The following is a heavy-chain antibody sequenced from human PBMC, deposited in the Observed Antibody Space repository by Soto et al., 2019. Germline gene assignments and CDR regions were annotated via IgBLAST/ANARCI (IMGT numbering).Heavy chain of an antibody. CDR2: IYYSGST. D-gene: IGHD6-13*01. V-gene: IGHV4-39*01. CDR3: ARSGQQLGHFDY. J-gene: IGHJ4*02. Sequence: LSLTFTVSGGSISSSSYYWGWIRQPPGKGLEWIGSIYYSGSTYYNPSLKSRVTISVDTSKNQFSLKLSSVTAADTAVYYCARSGQQLGHFDYWGQGTLVTVSS. CDR1: GGSISSSSYY.